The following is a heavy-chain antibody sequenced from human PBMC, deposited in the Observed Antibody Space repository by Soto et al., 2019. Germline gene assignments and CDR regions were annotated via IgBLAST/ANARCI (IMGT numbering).Heavy chain of an antibody. V-gene: IGHV1-18*01. CDR3: ARSGLPISMDV. D-gene: IGHD5-12*01. Sequence: QVQLVQSAAEVKKRGASVKVSCKASGYTFTSYGFSWVRQAPGQGLEWLGWVSANNGDTNFAQKFQGRVTMTTDSSTNTAHMELRSLGSDDTAVYYCARSGLPISMDVWGQGTPVTVSS. CDR1: GYTFTSYG. J-gene: IGHJ6*02. CDR2: VSANNGDT.